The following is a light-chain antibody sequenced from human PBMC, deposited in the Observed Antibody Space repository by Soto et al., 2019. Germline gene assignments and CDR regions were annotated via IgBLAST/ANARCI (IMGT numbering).Light chain of an antibody. Sequence: QSVLTQPPSASGTPGQRVTISCSGSRSNIGSNTVNWYQQVPGTAPTLLIYTDDQRPSGVPDRFPGSKSGTSASLAISGLQSEDDADYYYAAWDDSLDALVFGGGTKLTVL. J-gene: IGLJ2*01. CDR1: RSNIGSNT. CDR3: AAWDDSLDALV. CDR2: TDD. V-gene: IGLV1-44*01.